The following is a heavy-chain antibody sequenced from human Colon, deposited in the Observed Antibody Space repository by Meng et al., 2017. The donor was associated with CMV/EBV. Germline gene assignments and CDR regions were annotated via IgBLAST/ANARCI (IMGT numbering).Heavy chain of an antibody. J-gene: IGHJ6*02. D-gene: IGHD6-13*01. Sequence: GESLKISCAASGFTFSSYGMHWVRQAPGKGLEWGAFIRYDGSNKYYADSVNGRFTISRDNSKNTLYLQMNSLGAEDTAVYYCAKDSQQQLVLTLYYYDGMDVWGQGTTVTVSS. CDR2: IRYDGSNK. CDR3: AKDSQQQLVLTLYYYDGMDV. CDR1: GFTFSSYG. V-gene: IGHV3-30*02.